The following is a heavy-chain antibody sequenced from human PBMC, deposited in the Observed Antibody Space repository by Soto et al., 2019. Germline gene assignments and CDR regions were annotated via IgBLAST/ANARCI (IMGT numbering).Heavy chain of an antibody. CDR2: IKQDGSEK. CDR1: GFTFSSYW. CDR3: ARLGYCSGGSCYSDYYYGMDV. J-gene: IGHJ6*02. Sequence: EVQLVESGGGLVQPGGSLRLSCAASGFTFSSYWMSWVRQAPGKGLEWVANIKQDGSEKYYVDSVKGRFTISRDNAKNSLYLQMNSLRAEDTAVYYCARLGYCSGGSCYSDYYYGMDVWGQGTTVTVSS. D-gene: IGHD2-15*01. V-gene: IGHV3-7*01.